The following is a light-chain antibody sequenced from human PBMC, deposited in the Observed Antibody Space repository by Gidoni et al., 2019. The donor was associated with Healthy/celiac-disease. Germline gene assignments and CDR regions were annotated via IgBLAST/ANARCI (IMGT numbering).Light chain of an antibody. CDR1: QSVSSY. CDR3: QQRSNWPPEIT. J-gene: IGKJ3*01. CDR2: DAS. V-gene: IGKV3-11*01. Sequence: EIVLTQSPATLSLSPGERATLSCRASQSVSSYLAWYQRKPGQAPRLLIYDASNRATGIPARFRGSGSGTDFTLTISSLEPEDFAVYYCQQRSNWPPEITFGPGTKVDIK.